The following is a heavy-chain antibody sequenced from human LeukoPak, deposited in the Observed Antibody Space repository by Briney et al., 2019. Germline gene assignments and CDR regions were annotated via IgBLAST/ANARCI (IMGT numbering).Heavy chain of an antibody. V-gene: IGHV3-48*02. CDR1: EFTFSYYS. D-gene: IGHD5-24*01. CDR3: SRDYNWAFDY. CDR2: ISGPGSPI. Sequence: GGSLRLSCAASEFTFSYYSMNWVRQAPGKGLEWVSYISGPGSPIDYADSVKGRFTISRDNAKNSLFLQTDSLRDEDTAVYYCSRDYNWAFDYWGLGTPVTVSS. J-gene: IGHJ4*02.